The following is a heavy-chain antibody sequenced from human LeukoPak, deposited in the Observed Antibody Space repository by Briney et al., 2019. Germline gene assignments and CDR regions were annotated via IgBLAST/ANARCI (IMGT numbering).Heavy chain of an antibody. D-gene: IGHD6-19*01. CDR1: GVSISSSNSY. Sequence: SETLSLTCTVSGVSISSSNSYWGWIRQPPGKGLEWIGYIYYSGSTNYNPSLKSRVTISVDTSKNQFSLRLSSVTAADTAVYYCARGGGSGWSHFDYWGQGTLVTVSS. CDR3: ARGGGSGWSHFDY. CDR2: IYYSGST. J-gene: IGHJ4*02. V-gene: IGHV4-61*05.